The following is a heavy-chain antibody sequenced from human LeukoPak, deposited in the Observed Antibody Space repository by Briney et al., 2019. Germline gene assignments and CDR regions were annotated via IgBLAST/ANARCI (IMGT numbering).Heavy chain of an antibody. Sequence: SVKVSCKASGGTFSNYAINWVRQAPGQGLEWMGGITPIFGTANYAQKFQGRVTITADESTSTAYMELRSLKSEDTAVYYCARDWGMGPSSSWAWGQGTLVTVSS. CDR1: GGTFSNYA. V-gene: IGHV1-69*01. CDR2: ITPIFGTA. CDR3: ARDWGMGPSSSWA. D-gene: IGHD6-13*01. J-gene: IGHJ5*02.